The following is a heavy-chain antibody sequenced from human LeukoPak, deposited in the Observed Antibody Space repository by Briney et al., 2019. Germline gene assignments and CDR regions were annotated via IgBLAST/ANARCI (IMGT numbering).Heavy chain of an antibody. D-gene: IGHD1-26*01. CDR1: GFTFSDYY. CDR2: ISSSSSYT. V-gene: IGHV3-11*06. J-gene: IGHJ4*02. Sequence: GGSLRLSCAASGFTFSDYYMSWIRQAPGKGLEWVSYISSSSSYTNYADSVKGRFTISRDNAKNSLYLQMNSLRAEDTAVYYCARGARGNYFFDYWGQGTLVTVSS. CDR3: ARGARGNYFFDY.